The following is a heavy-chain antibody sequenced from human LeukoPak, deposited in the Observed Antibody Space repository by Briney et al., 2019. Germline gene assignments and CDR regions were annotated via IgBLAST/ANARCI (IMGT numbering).Heavy chain of an antibody. CDR1: GGTFSSYA. V-gene: IGHV1-69*06. CDR2: IIPILGTA. D-gene: IGHD3-10*01. J-gene: IGHJ6*04. Sequence: SVKVSCKASGGTFSSYAISWVRQAPGQGLEWMGGIIPILGTANYAQKFQGRVTITADKSTSTAYMELSSLRSEDTAVYYCARDTMVRGVHYYYYYGMDVWGKGTTVTVSS. CDR3: ARDTMVRGVHYYYYYGMDV.